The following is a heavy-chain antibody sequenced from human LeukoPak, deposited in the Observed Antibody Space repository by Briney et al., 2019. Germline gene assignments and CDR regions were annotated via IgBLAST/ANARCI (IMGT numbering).Heavy chain of an antibody. V-gene: IGHV1-2*02. J-gene: IGHJ5*02. CDR1: GYTFTGYY. Sequence: GASVKVSCKASGYTFTGYYMHWVRQAPGQGLEWMGWINPNSGGTNYAQKFQGKVTMTRDTSISTAYMELSRLRSDDTAVYYCARAAGGSWWFDPWGQGTLVTVSS. D-gene: IGHD6-13*01. CDR2: INPNSGGT. CDR3: ARAAGGSWWFDP.